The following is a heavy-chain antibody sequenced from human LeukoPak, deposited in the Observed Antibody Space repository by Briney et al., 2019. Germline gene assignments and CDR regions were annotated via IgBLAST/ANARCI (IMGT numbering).Heavy chain of an antibody. Sequence: PSETLSLTCAVYGGSFSGYYWSWIRQPPGKGREWIGEINHSGSTNYNPSLKSRVTISVDTSKNQFSLKLSSVTAADTAVYYCERRSKMTTVTTIDYWGQGTLVTVSS. J-gene: IGHJ4*02. V-gene: IGHV4-34*01. D-gene: IGHD4-17*01. CDR3: ERRSKMTTVTTIDY. CDR1: GGSFSGYY. CDR2: INHSGST.